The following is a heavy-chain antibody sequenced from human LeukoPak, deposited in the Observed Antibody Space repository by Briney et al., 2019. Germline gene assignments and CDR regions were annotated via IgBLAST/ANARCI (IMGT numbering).Heavy chain of an antibody. CDR3: ARAHIVVVPAALDY. CDR1: GGTFSRYA. J-gene: IGHJ4*02. CDR2: IIPIFGTA. D-gene: IGHD2-2*01. Sequence: GASVKVSCRASGGTFSRYAISGVRQARGQGREWVGGIIPIFGTANYAQKFQGRVTITADESTSTAYMELSSLRSEDTAVYYCARAHIVVVPAALDYWGQGTLVTVSS. V-gene: IGHV1-69*13.